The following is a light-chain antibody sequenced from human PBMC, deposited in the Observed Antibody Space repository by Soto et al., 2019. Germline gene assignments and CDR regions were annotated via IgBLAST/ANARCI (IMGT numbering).Light chain of an antibody. CDR1: QSISSW. CDR2: DAS. Sequence: DIQMTQSPSTLSASVGDRVTITCRARQSISSWLAWYQQKPGKAPKLLIYDASSLESVVPSRFSGSGSGTEFTLTISSLQPDDVATYYCQQYNSYSGTFGQGTKLEIK. V-gene: IGKV1-5*01. CDR3: QQYNSYSGT. J-gene: IGKJ2*01.